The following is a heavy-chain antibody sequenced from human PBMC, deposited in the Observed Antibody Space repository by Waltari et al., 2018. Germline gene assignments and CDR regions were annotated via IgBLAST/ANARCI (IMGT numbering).Heavy chain of an antibody. CDR3: AARRRSSGAGFDP. J-gene: IGHJ5*02. CDR2: ITHTGTT. CDR1: GGSFSGYY. D-gene: IGHD6-6*01. V-gene: IGHV4-34*02. Sequence: QVQLQQWGAGLLKPSETQSLTCAVSGGSFSGYYWTWIRQPPGKGLEWIGDITHTGTTNYNSSLESRVTMSIDTSKNQFSLTVTSVTAADTAIYYCAARRRSSGAGFDPWGQGTLVTVSS.